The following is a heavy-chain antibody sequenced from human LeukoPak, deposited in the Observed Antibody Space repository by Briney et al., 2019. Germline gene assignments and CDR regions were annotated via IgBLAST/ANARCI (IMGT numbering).Heavy chain of an antibody. V-gene: IGHV1-2*02. Sequence: GASVKVSCKASGFTFTGYYMHWVRQAPGQGLEWMGWMNPNSGATNYAQKLQGRVTMTTDTSTSTAYMELRSLRSDDTAVYYCARSSPHWRSSERTLDYWGQGTLVTVSS. CDR1: GFTFTGYY. CDR3: ARSSPHWRSSERTLDY. D-gene: IGHD6-13*01. CDR2: MNPNSGAT. J-gene: IGHJ4*02.